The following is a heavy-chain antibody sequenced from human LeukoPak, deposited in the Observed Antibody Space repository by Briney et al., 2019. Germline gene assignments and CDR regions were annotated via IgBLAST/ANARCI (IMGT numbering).Heavy chain of an antibody. J-gene: IGHJ4*02. CDR3: ARAAGDLDY. CDR1: GYTFTSYD. Sequence: ASVKVSCKASGYTFTSYDINWVRQATGQGLEWVGWTNPNSGNTGSAQKFQGRVSMTRDTSISTAYMELSSLRSEDTAIYYCARAAGDLDYWSQGTLVTVSS. CDR2: TNPNSGNT. V-gene: IGHV1-8*01.